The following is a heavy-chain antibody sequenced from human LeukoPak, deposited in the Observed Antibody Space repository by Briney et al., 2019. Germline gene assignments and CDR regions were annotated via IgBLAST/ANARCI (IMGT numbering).Heavy chain of an antibody. V-gene: IGHV3-64*01. CDR1: GFTFSSYT. Sequence: LPGGSLRLSCAASGFTFSSYTMYWVRQAPGKGLEYVSAISSNGGSTYYANSVKGRFTISRDNSKNTLYLQMGSLRAEDKAVYYCARGYCGGTSCYGDHWGQGTLVTVSS. CDR3: ARGYCGGTSCYGDH. J-gene: IGHJ4*02. D-gene: IGHD2-2*01. CDR2: ISSNGGST.